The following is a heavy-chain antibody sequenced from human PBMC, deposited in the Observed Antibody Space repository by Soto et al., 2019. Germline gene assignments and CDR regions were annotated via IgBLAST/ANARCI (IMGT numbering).Heavy chain of an antibody. Sequence: GGSLRLSCAASGFTFSSYGMHWVRQAPGKGLEWVAVISYDGSNKYYADSVKGRFTISRDNSKNTLYLQMNSLRAEDTAVYYCAKDFRGHTISIMDVWGKGTTVTVSS. V-gene: IGHV3-30*18. CDR2: ISYDGSNK. CDR1: GFTFSSYG. D-gene: IGHD3-3*01. CDR3: AKDFRGHTISIMDV. J-gene: IGHJ6*03.